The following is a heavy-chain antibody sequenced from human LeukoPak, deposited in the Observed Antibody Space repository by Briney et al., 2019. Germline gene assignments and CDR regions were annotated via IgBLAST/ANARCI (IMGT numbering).Heavy chain of an antibody. Sequence: PGGSLRLSCAAPGFTFSSYSMHWVRQAPGKGLEWVSSISSSSSYIYYADSVKARFTISRDNAKNSLYLQMNSLRAEHTAVYDCARAWGYCSSTSCYNMDYWGQGTLVTVSS. CDR3: ARAWGYCSSTSCYNMDY. J-gene: IGHJ4*02. D-gene: IGHD2-2*02. V-gene: IGHV3-21*01. CDR1: GFTFSSYS. CDR2: ISSSSSYI.